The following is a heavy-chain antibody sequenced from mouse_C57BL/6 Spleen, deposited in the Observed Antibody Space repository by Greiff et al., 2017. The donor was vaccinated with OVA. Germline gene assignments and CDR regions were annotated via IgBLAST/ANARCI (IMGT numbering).Heavy chain of an antibody. V-gene: IGHV1-50*01. Sequence: VQLQQPGAELVKPGASVKLSCKASGYTFTSYWMQWVKQRPGQGLEWIGEIDPSDSYTNYNQKFKGKATLTVDTSSSTAYMQLSSLTSEDSAVYYCARFGIAWFAYWGQGTLVTVSA. J-gene: IGHJ3*01. CDR3: ARFGIAWFAY. CDR1: GYTFTSYW. CDR2: IDPSDSYT.